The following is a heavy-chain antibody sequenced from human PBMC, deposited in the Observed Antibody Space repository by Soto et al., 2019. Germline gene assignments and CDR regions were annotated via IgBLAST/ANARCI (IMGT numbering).Heavy chain of an antibody. D-gene: IGHD6-13*01. CDR1: GFAFSDYY. Sequence: PGGSLRLSCAASGFAFSDYYMSWIRQAPGKGLEWVSYISSSSSYTNYADSVKGRFTISRDNAKNSLYLQMNSLRAEDTAVYYCARAGDGSSWYQLVFDYCGQGTLVTVSS. J-gene: IGHJ4*02. V-gene: IGHV3-11*06. CDR2: ISSSSSYT. CDR3: ARAGDGSSWYQLVFDY.